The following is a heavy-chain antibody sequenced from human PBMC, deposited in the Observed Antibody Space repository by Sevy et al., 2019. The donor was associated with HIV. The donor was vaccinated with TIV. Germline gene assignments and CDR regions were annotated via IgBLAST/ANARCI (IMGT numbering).Heavy chain of an antibody. CDR3: ARNFLTYYYDSSGYYAPKDYGMDV. V-gene: IGHV4-4*07. J-gene: IGHJ6*02. CDR1: GGSISSYY. CDR2: IYTSGSR. D-gene: IGHD3-22*01. Sequence: SETLSPTCTVSGGSISSYYWSWIRQPAGKGLEWIGRIYTSGSRKYNPSLRSRVTMSVDTSKNQFSPKLSSVTAADTAVYYCARNFLTYYYDSSGYYAPKDYGMDVWGQGTTVTVSS.